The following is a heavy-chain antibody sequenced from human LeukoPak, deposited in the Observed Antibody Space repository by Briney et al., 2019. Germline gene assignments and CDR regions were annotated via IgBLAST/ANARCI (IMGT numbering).Heavy chain of an antibody. CDR2: ISGSGDST. D-gene: IGHD4-23*01. V-gene: IGHV3-23*01. Sequence: GGSLRLSCAASGFTFSSYGISWVRQAPGKGLEWVSTISGSGDSTYADSAKGRFSVSRDNSKNTLYLQMNSLRADDTAVYYCAKWGLRAYGDNGGFDYWGQGTLVTVSS. CDR3: AKWGLRAYGDNGGFDY. J-gene: IGHJ4*02. CDR1: GFTFSSYG.